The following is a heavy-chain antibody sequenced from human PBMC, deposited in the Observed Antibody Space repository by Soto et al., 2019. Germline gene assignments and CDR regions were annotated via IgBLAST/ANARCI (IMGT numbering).Heavy chain of an antibody. CDR2: ISSVSTYI. Sequence: PGGSLRLSCAASGITFNSYSMNWVRQAPGKGLELVSSISSVSTYIYYADSVKGRFTISRDNAKNSLYLQMNSLRAGDTAVYYCARDTVVFDYWGQGTLVTVSS. CDR3: ARDTVVFDY. J-gene: IGHJ4*02. CDR1: GITFNSYS. D-gene: IGHD4-17*01. V-gene: IGHV3-21*04.